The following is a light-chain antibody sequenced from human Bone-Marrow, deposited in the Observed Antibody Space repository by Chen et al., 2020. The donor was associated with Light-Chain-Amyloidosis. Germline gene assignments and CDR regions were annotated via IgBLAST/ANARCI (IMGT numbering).Light chain of an antibody. Sequence: SYELTQPPSVSVSPGQTARITCSGDDLPTKYAYWYQQKPGQASVLVINRDTERPSGISERFSGASSGTTATLPISGVQAEDEADYHCQSADSSGTYEVIFGGGTKLTVL. CDR3: QSADSSGTYEVI. CDR1: DLPTKY. J-gene: IGLJ2*01. CDR2: RDT. V-gene: IGLV3-25*03.